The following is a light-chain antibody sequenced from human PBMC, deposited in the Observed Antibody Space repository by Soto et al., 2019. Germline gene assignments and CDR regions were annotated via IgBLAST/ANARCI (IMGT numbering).Light chain of an antibody. CDR3: HQSYSTLWT. V-gene: IGKV1-39*01. J-gene: IGKJ1*01. CDR2: AAS. CDR1: QSISSY. Sequence: DIQMTQSPSSLSASVVDRVTITCRASQSISSYLNWYQQKPGKAPKLLIYAASTLQSGVPSRFSGSGSGTDFTLTISSLQPEDFATYYCHQSYSTLWTFGQGTKVEIK.